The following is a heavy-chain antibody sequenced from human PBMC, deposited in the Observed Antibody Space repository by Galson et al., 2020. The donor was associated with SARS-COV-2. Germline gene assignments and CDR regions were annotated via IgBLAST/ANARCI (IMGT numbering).Heavy chain of an antibody. J-gene: IGHJ5*02. Sequence: SETLSLTCAVSGGSISSSNWWSWVRQLPGKGLEWIGEIYHSGSTNYNPSLKSRVTISVDKSKNQFSLKLSSVTAADTAVYYCARDRDVVGASWFDPWGQGTLVTVSS. D-gene: IGHD1-26*01. CDR2: IYHSGST. V-gene: IGHV4-4*02. CDR3: ARDRDVVGASWFDP. CDR1: GGSISSSNW.